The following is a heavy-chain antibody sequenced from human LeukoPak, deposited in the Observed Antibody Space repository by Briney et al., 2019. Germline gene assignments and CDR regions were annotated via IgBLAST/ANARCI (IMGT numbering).Heavy chain of an antibody. CDR2: IYSAGST. Sequence: PGGSLRLSCAVSGFTVSNNYMRWVRQAPGKGLEWVSVIYSAGSTFYADSVKGRFTISRDNSKNTLYLQMNSLRAEDTAVYYCARDRGGYTYGYGWWFDPWGQGTLVTVSS. D-gene: IGHD5-18*01. J-gene: IGHJ5*02. V-gene: IGHV3-66*01. CDR3: ARDRGGYTYGYGWWFDP. CDR1: GFTVSNNY.